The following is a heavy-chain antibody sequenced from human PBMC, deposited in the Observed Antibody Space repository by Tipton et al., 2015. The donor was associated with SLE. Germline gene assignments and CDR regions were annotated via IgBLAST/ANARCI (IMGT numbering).Heavy chain of an antibody. CDR3: ARQGDYIADYYYYGMDV. J-gene: IGHJ6*02. D-gene: IGHD3-10*01. CDR1: GASFSGYY. Sequence: TLSLTCAVYGASFSGYYWNWIRQPPGKGLEWIGEISHSGITNYNPSLKSRVTISVDTSKNQFSLKLSSVTAADTAVYYCARQGDYIADYYYYGMDVWGQGTTVTVSS. CDR2: ISHSGIT. V-gene: IGHV4-34*01.